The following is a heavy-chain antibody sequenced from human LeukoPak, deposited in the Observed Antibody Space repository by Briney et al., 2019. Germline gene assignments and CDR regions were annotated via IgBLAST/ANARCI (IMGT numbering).Heavy chain of an antibody. D-gene: IGHD2-2*03. CDR3: ARLEIVVVPAAIDY. J-gene: IGHJ4*02. CDR1: GGSFSGYY. CDR2: INHSGST. Sequence: SETLSLTCAVYGGSFSGYYWSWIRQPPGKGLEWIGEINHSGSTYYNPSLKSRVTISVDTSKNQFSLKLSSVTAADTAVYYCARLEIVVVPAAIDYWGQGTLVTVSS. V-gene: IGHV4-34*01.